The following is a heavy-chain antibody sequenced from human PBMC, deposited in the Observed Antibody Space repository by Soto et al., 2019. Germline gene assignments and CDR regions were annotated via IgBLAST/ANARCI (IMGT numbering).Heavy chain of an antibody. D-gene: IGHD3-22*01. CDR1: GGTFSSYA. V-gene: IGHV1-69*12. J-gene: IGHJ3*02. CDR2: IIPIFGTA. CDR3: ARDGLAYYYDSSGYGAFDI. Sequence: QVQLVQSGAEVKKPGSSVKVSCKASGGTFSSYAISWVRQAPGQGLEWMGGIIPIFGTANYAQKFQGRVTITGDESTSTAYMELSRLRSEDTAVYYCARDGLAYYYDSSGYGAFDIWGQGTMVTVSS.